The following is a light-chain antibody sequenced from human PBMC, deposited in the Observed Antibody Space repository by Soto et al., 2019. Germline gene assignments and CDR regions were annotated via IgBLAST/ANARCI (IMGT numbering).Light chain of an antibody. CDR1: SSDVGAYNY. V-gene: IGLV2-14*01. CDR3: SSYISSSTFVV. J-gene: IGLJ2*01. Sequence: QCVLTQPASVSGSPGQSITISCTGTSSDVGAYNYVSWYQQHPGKAPKLMIYEVSNRPSGVSNRFSGSKSGNTASLTISGLQAEDEADYYCSSYISSSTFVVFGGGTKLTVL. CDR2: EVS.